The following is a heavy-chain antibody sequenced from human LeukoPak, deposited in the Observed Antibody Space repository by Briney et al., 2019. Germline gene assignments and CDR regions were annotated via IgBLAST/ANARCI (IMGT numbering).Heavy chain of an antibody. J-gene: IGHJ5*02. V-gene: IGHV1-18*01. CDR1: GYTFTSYG. CDR2: ISAYNGNT. D-gene: IGHD2-15*01. Sequence: GASVKVSCKASGYTFTSYGISWVRQAPGQGLEWMGWISAYNGNTNYAQKLLGRVTMTTDTSTSTAYMELRSLRSDDTAVYYCARDCSGGSCSYNWFDPWGQGTLVTVSS. CDR3: ARDCSGGSCSYNWFDP.